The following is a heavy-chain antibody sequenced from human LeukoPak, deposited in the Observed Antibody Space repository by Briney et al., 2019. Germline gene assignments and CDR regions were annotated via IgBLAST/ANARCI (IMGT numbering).Heavy chain of an antibody. J-gene: IGHJ4*02. CDR1: GYTFTSYG. CDR3: ARDYYEGIVVVPAAI. D-gene: IGHD2-2*01. V-gene: IGHV1-18*01. CDR2: ISAYNGNT. Sequence: GASVKVSCKASGYTFTSYGISWVRQAPGQGLEWMGWISAYNGNTNYAQKLQGRVTMTTDTSTSTAYMELRSLRSDDTAVYYCARDYYEGIVVVPAAIWGQGTLVTVSS.